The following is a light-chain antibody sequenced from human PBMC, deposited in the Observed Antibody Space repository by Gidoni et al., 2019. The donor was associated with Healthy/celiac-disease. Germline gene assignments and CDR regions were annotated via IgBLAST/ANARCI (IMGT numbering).Light chain of an antibody. V-gene: IGKV1-39*01. CDR1: QSISSY. CDR3: QQSYSTPRT. CDR2: AAS. J-gene: IGKJ2*01. Sequence: DIQMTQSPSSLSASGGDRVTITCRASQSISSYLNWYQQKPGKAPKLLIDAASSLQSGVPSRFRGSGSGTDFTLTISSLQPEDFATYYWQQSYSTPRTFGQGTKLEIK.